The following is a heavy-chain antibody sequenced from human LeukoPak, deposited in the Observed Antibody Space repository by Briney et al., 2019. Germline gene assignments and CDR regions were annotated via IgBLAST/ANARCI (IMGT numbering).Heavy chain of an antibody. CDR1: GYSFISYW. D-gene: IGHD3-10*01. CDR2: IYPGDSDT. CDR3: ARHVTLDDSGSYFPL. V-gene: IGHV5-51*01. J-gene: IGHJ1*01. Sequence: GGSLKISCKGSGYSFISYWIGWGRQMPGKGLGWMGIIYPGDSDTRYSPSFQGEVTIPADKSISTAYLQWTGLKASDRAMYYCARHVTLDDSGSYFPLWRQGPLLPVPS.